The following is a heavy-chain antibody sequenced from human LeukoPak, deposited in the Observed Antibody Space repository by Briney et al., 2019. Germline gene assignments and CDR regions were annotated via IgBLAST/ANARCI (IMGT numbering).Heavy chain of an antibody. V-gene: IGHV3-48*03. CDR1: GFPVNKYE. CDR2: IDAGATST. Sequence: GGSLRLSCAASGFPVNKYEMHWVRQAPGKGLEWVSYIDAGATSTNYADSVWGRFTLSRDNAQNSVHLQMNSLRDEDTAVYYCVRGRLLRSTKYFDYWGQGTLVTVSS. CDR3: VRGRLLRSTKYFDY. D-gene: IGHD2-21*02. J-gene: IGHJ4*02.